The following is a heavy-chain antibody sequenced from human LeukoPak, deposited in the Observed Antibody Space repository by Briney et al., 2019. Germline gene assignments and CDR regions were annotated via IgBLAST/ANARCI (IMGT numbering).Heavy chain of an antibody. D-gene: IGHD2-15*01. J-gene: IGHJ4*02. CDR2: IDGSGQTT. Sequence: GGSLRLSCAASGLTFSSSAMSWVRQAPGKGLGWVSVIDGSGQTTYYADSVKGRFTISRDNAKNTLYLQMNSLRVEDTAVYYCARGFYPGAYSGFDYWGQGTLVTVSS. V-gene: IGHV3-23*01. CDR1: GLTFSSSA. CDR3: ARGFYPGAYSGFDY.